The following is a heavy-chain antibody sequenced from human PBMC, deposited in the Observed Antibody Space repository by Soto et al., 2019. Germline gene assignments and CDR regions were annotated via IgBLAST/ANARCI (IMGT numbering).Heavy chain of an antibody. V-gene: IGHV1-69*09. CDR2: INPILDST. CDR1: GIMSSGYG. Sequence: QEQVVQSGPAMKEPGSSVKVSCRASGIMSSGYGFTWVRQAPGQGHEWVGMINPILDSTHYAQNLQGRVSLSVDKSRDTAYLEVTSLRLEDTAIYFCATMKRARLDSWGRGTVVTVSS. CDR3: ATMKRARLDS. D-gene: IGHD6-25*01. J-gene: IGHJ4*02.